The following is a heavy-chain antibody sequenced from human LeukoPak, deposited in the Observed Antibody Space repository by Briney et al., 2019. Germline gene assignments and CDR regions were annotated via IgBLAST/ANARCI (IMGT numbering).Heavy chain of an antibody. V-gene: IGHV3-23*01. CDR3: AAITMVRGVIRSFDY. D-gene: IGHD3-10*01. J-gene: IGHJ4*02. Sequence: GGSLRLTCAASGFTFSNYAMSWVRQAPGKGLEWVSGINVSGGSTFYADSVRGRFTISRDNSKNTLYLQMNSLRAEDTAVYYCAAITMVRGVIRSFDYWGQGTLVTVSS. CDR1: GFTFSNYA. CDR2: INVSGGST.